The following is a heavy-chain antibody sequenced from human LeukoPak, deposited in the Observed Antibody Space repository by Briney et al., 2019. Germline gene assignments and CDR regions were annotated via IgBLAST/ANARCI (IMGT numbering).Heavy chain of an antibody. CDR2: IKQDGSEK. D-gene: IGHD3-10*01. J-gene: IGHJ4*02. V-gene: IGHV3-7*01. CDR1: GFTFSSYW. CDR3: ARVGRGYYGSGSNRFDY. Sequence: PGGSLRLSCAASGFTFSSYWMSWVRQAPGKGLEWVANIKQDGSEKYYVDSVKGRFTISRDNAKNSLYLQMNSLRAEDTAVYYCARVGRGYYGSGSNRFDYWGQGTLVTVSS.